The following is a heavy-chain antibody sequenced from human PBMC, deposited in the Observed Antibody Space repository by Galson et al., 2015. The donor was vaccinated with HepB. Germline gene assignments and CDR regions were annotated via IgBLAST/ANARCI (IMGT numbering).Heavy chain of an antibody. J-gene: IGHJ3*02. V-gene: IGHV3-23*01. D-gene: IGHD4-17*01. CDR2: ISGSGGST. CDR1: GFTFSNYA. Sequence: SLRLSCAASGFTFSNYAMSWVRQAPGKGLEWVSAISGSGGSTYYADSVKGRFTISRDNSKNTLYLQMNSLRAEDTAVYYCAKDPGMTTVTTRGSGAFDIWGQGTMVTVSS. CDR3: AKDPGMTTVTTRGSGAFDI.